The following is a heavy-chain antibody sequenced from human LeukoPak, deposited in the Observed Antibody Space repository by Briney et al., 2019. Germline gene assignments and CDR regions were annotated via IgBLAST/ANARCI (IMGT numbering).Heavy chain of an antibody. Sequence: GGSLRLSCAASGFTFSSYAMSWVRQAPGKGREWVSAISGSGGSTYYADSVKGRFTISRDNSKNTLYLQMNSLRAEDTAVYYCAKDDSSWMRVALDYWGQGTLVTVSS. J-gene: IGHJ4*02. CDR1: GFTFSSYA. CDR3: AKDDSSWMRVALDY. V-gene: IGHV3-23*01. D-gene: IGHD6-13*01. CDR2: ISGSGGST.